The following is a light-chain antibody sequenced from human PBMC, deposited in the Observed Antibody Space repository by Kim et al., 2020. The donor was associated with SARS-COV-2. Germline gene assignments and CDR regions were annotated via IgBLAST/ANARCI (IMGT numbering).Light chain of an antibody. Sequence: SSELTQDPAVSVALGQTVRITCQGDSLRSYYASWYQQKPGQAPVLVISGKNNRPSGIPDRFSGSSSGNTASLTITGAQAEDEADYYCNSRDSSGNSYVFGRGTKVTVL. J-gene: IGLJ1*01. V-gene: IGLV3-19*01. CDR3: NSRDSSGNSYV. CDR2: GKN. CDR1: SLRSYY.